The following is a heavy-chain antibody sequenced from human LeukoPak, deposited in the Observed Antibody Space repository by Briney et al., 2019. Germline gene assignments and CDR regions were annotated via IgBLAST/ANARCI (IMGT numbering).Heavy chain of an antibody. CDR2: TYYTEST. V-gene: IGHV4-39*02. Sequence: PSETLSLTCTVSGGSIINTNYYWDWIRHPPGKGLEWIGTTYYTESTDYNPSLKSRVTISVDTPKNPFSLRPISVTAADTAVYYCARRHTTVTFRFDPWGQGTLVTVSS. CDR3: ARRHTTVTFRFDP. J-gene: IGHJ5*02. D-gene: IGHD1-1*01. CDR1: GGSIINTNYY.